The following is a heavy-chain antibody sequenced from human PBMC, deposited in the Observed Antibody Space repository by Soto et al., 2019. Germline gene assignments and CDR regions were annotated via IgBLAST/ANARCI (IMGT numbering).Heavy chain of an antibody. D-gene: IGHD6-13*01. J-gene: IGHJ6*02. CDR1: GYTFTSYY. CDR3: ARGSSRFQDPYYYYAMDV. V-gene: IGHV1-58*02. CDR2: INVGSANA. Sequence: GASVKVSCKASGYTFTSYYMHWVRQAPGQGLQWIGWINVGSANANYAQMLQERVTISRDMSTSTAYMELNSLQAEDTAVYYCARGSSRFQDPYYYYAMDVWGQGTTVTVSS.